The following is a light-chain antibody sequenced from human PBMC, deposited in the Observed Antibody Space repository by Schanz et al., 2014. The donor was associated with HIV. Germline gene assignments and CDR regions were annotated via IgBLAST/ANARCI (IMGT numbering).Light chain of an antibody. V-gene: IGLV2-14*03. CDR2: DVS. CDR3: CSYTTTSTYV. J-gene: IGLJ1*01. CDR1: SSDIGANNY. Sequence: QSALTQPASVSGSPGQSITISCTGTSSDIGANNYVSWYQQHPGKAPKLMIFDVSDRPSGVSNRFSGSKSGNTASLTISGLQAEDEADYYCCSYTTTSTYVFGAGTKLTVL.